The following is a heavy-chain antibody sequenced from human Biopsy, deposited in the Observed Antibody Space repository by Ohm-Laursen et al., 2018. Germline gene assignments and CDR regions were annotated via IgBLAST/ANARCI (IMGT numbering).Heavy chain of an antibody. V-gene: IGHV4-34*08. D-gene: IGHD2-15*01. CDR1: GKTFSDYQ. CDR2: TNQAGTT. CDR3: GNEVHGRDY. Sequence: GTLSLTCAVFGKTFSDYQWSWIRQPPGKGLEWIGQTNQAGTTNYNPSLKSRVSISADASKYEFSLRLTSVTAADTAVYLCGNEVHGRDYWGLGAQVTVSS. J-gene: IGHJ4*02.